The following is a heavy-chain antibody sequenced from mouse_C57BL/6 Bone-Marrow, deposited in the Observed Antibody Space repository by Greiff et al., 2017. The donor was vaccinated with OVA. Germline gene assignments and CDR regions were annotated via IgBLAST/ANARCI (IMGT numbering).Heavy chain of an antibody. CDR1: GYTFTSYW. CDR3: AIGIMGRWFAY. V-gene: IGHV1-74*01. CDR2: IHHSDSDT. J-gene: IGHJ3*01. Sequence: QVQLQQPGAELVKPGASVKVSCKASGYTFTSYWMHWVKQRPGQGLEWIGRIHHSDSDTNYNQKFKGKATLTVDKSSSTAYMQLSSLTSEDSAVYYCAIGIMGRWFAYWGQGTLVTVSA. D-gene: IGHD4-1*01.